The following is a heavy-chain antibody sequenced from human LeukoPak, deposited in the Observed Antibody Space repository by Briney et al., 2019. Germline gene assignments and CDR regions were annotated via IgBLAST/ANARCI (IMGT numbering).Heavy chain of an antibody. CDR3: AREAVVGGYCSSTSCHRYNLFDP. Sequence: ASVKVSCKASGYTFTRYGISWVRQAPGQGLEWMGWISAYNGNTNYAQKLQGRVTMTTDTSTSTAYMELRSLRSDDTAVYYCAREAVVGGYCSSTSCHRYNLFDPWGQGTLVTVSS. D-gene: IGHD2-2*01. V-gene: IGHV1-18*01. CDR1: GYTFTRYG. J-gene: IGHJ5*02. CDR2: ISAYNGNT.